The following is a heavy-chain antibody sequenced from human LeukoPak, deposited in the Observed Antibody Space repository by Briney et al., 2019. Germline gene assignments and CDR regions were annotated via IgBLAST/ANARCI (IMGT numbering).Heavy chain of an antibody. CDR1: GFTIADTY. CDR2: ISPSGTDI. CDR3: TRDPRRLDH. Sequence: GGSLRLSCAVSGFTIADTYMTWIRQAPGKGLESLSYISPSGTDISYADSVKGRFTISRDNAKNSLYLQMNSLRAEDTAVYYCTRDPRRLDHWGQGTLVTVSS. V-gene: IGHV3-11*01. J-gene: IGHJ4*02.